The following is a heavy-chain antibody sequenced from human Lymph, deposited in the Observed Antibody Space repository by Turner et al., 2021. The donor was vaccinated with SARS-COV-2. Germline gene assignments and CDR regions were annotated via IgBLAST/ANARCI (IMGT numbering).Heavy chain of an antibody. CDR1: GFTVSSNY. Sequence: EVQLVESGGGLVQPGGSLRLSCTASGFTVSSNYMTRVRQAPGKGLGWVSLIYPGGSTYYADSVKGRFTISRDNSKNTLYLQMNSLRAEDTSVYYCARVYGDYVPWGQGTLVTVSS. CDR2: IYPGGST. J-gene: IGHJ5*02. D-gene: IGHD4-17*01. CDR3: ARVYGDYVP. V-gene: IGHV3-66*01.